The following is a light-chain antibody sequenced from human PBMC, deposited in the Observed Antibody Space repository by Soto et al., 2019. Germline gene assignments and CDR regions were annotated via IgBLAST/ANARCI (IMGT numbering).Light chain of an antibody. V-gene: IGKV1-39*01. Sequence: DIQMTQSPSSLSASVGDRVTITCRASESIARHLNWYQQKPGKAPNLLIYAASSFQNGVPSRFRGGGSGTDFTLTINNLQPEDFATDYCQQTYSTLSITFGQGTRLEIK. CDR1: ESIARH. CDR2: AAS. J-gene: IGKJ5*01. CDR3: QQTYSTLSIT.